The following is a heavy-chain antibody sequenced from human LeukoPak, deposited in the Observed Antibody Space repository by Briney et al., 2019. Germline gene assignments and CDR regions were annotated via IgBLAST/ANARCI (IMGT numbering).Heavy chain of an antibody. V-gene: IGHV3-7*04. CDR1: GFTFRRYW. J-gene: IGHJ4*02. CDR3: ARDSETAGEWFDY. CDR2: IKQDGSEK. D-gene: IGHD2-8*01. Sequence: QPGGSLRLSCAASGFTFRRYWMSWVRQAPGKGLEWVANIKQDGSEKYYVDSVKGRFTISRDNAKNSLYLQMNSLGAEDTAVYYCARDSETAGEWFDYWGQGTLVTVSS.